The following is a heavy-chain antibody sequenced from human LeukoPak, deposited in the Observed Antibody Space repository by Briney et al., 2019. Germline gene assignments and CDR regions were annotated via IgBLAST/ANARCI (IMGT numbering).Heavy chain of an antibody. J-gene: IGHJ6*02. V-gene: IGHV4-34*01. CDR2: INHSGST. Sequence: SETLSLTCAVYSGSFSGYYWSWIRQPPGKGLEWIGEINHSGSTNYNPSLKSRVTISVDTSKNQFSLKLSSVTAADTAVYYCARALYYDFWSGYGYYYGMDVWGQGTTVTVSS. CDR3: ARALYYDFWSGYGYYYGMDV. CDR1: SGSFSGYY. D-gene: IGHD3-3*01.